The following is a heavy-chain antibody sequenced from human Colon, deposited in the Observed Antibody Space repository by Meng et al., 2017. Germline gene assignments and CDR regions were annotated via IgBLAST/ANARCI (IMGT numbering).Heavy chain of an antibody. CDR3: ARAVVRGVDADAFDI. CDR2: IYTSGST. V-gene: IGHV4-61*02. J-gene: IGHJ3*02. CDR1: GDSNSSGSYF. Sequence: SETLSLTCTVSGDSNSSGSYFWSWIRQPAGKGLEWIGRIYTSGSTNYNPSLESPVTISVDTSRNQFSLKLISVTAADTAVYYCARAVVRGVDADAFDIWGQGTVVTVSS. D-gene: IGHD3-10*01.